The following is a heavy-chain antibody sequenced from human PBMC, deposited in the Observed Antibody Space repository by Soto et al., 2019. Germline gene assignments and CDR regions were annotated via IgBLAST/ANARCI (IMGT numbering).Heavy chain of an antibody. J-gene: IGHJ4*02. Sequence: GGSLRLSCAASGFTFSTYSMYWARQAPGKGLEWVSSISGSSSSIYYADSLKGRFTISRDNAKNSLYLQMNSLRAEDTSVYFCARDSGYDAATLEYWGQGTLVTVSS. CDR3: ARDSGYDAATLEY. D-gene: IGHD5-12*01. V-gene: IGHV3-21*01. CDR1: GFTFSTYS. CDR2: ISGSSSSI.